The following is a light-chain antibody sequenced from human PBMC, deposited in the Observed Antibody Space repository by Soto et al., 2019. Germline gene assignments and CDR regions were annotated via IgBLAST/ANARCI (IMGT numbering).Light chain of an antibody. J-gene: IGKJ4*01. CDR3: QQRINWPLT. Sequence: ETVLTQSPGTLSLSPGERATLSCRASQSVTSNYLAWYQQKPGQAPRLLIYGASSRATGIPDRFSGSGSGTDFTLTISRLEPEDFAVYYCQQRINWPLTFGGGTKVEIK. CDR2: GAS. V-gene: IGKV3D-20*02. CDR1: QSVTSNY.